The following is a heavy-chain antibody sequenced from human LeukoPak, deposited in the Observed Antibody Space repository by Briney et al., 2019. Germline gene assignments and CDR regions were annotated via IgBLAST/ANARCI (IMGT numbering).Heavy chain of an antibody. Sequence: GSLRLSCAASGFTFSSYGMHWVRQAPGKGLEWVAFIRSGASDKYYADSVKGRFTISRDNSKNTLHLQMNSLRAEDTALYYCAKDRSYGNYPYFFDYWGQGTLVTVSS. CDR1: GFTFSSYG. D-gene: IGHD1-7*01. V-gene: IGHV3-30*02. CDR2: IRSGASDK. CDR3: AKDRSYGNYPYFFDY. J-gene: IGHJ4*02.